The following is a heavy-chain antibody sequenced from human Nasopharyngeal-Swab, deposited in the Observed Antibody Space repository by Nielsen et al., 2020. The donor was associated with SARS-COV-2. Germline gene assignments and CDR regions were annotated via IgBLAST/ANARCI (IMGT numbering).Heavy chain of an antibody. CDR2: ISWNSGST. CDR3: AKDGGGLTGDLYYFDY. D-gene: IGHD7-27*01. V-gene: IGHV3-9*01. Sequence: LRLSCAASGFTFDDYAMHWVRQAPGKGLEWVSGISWNSGSTGYADSAKGRFTISRDNAKNSLYLQMNSLRAEDTALYYCAKDGGGLTGDLYYFDYWGQGTLVTVSS. J-gene: IGHJ4*02. CDR1: GFTFDDYA.